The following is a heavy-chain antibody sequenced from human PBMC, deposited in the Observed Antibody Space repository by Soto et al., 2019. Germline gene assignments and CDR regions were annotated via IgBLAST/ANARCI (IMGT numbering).Heavy chain of an antibody. CDR3: ARGLVGEENNWFDP. V-gene: IGHV4-30-4*08. J-gene: IGHJ5*02. D-gene: IGHD3-10*01. CDR1: GGSISSGGYY. Sequence: SETLSLTCTVSGGSISSGGYYWSWIRQHPGKGLEWIGYIYYSGSTYYNPSLKSRVTISVDTSKNQFSLKLSSVTAADTAVYYCARGLVGEENNWFDPWGQGTLVTVSS. CDR2: IYYSGST.